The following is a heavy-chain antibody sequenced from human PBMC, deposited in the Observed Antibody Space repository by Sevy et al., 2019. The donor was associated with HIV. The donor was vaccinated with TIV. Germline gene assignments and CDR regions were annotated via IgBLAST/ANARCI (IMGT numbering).Heavy chain of an antibody. CDR3: ARGKSGYGYGLDY. CDR2: MYSDGST. J-gene: IGHJ4*02. CDR1: VFPVSSNY. Sequence: GGSLRLSCAASVFPVSSNYMSWVRQAPGKGLEWVSVMYSDGSTYYADSVKGRFTISRDNSKNTLYLQMNSLRVEDTAVYYCARGKSGYGYGLDYWGQGTLVTVSS. V-gene: IGHV3-66*01. D-gene: IGHD5-18*01.